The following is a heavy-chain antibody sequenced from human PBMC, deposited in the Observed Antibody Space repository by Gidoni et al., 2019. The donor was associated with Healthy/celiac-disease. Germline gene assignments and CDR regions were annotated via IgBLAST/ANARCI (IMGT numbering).Heavy chain of an antibody. V-gene: IGHV3-33*01. J-gene: IGHJ6*02. CDR1: GFTFSSYG. Sequence: QVQLVESGGGVVQPGRSLRLSCAASGFTFSSYGMHWFRQAPGKGLEWCAVIWYDGSNKYYADSVKGRFTISRDNSKNTLYLQMNSLRAEDTAVYYCARERGGGRDYDSIRKLYAYYYYGMDVWGQGTTVTVSS. D-gene: IGHD3-22*01. CDR3: ARERGGGRDYDSIRKLYAYYYYGMDV. CDR2: IWYDGSNK.